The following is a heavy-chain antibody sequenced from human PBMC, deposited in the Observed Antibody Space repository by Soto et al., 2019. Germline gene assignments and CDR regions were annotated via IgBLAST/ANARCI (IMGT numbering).Heavy chain of an antibody. Sequence: PSETLSLTCTVSGGSISSSSYYWGWIRQPPGKGLEWIGSIYYSGSTYYNPSLKSRVTISVDTSKNQFSLKLSSVTAADTAVYYCAVETAMDGGGYYLDYGGQGTLVPVSS. CDR3: AVETAMDGGGYYLDY. CDR2: IYYSGST. CDR1: GGSISSSSYY. D-gene: IGHD5-18*01. J-gene: IGHJ4*02. V-gene: IGHV4-39*01.